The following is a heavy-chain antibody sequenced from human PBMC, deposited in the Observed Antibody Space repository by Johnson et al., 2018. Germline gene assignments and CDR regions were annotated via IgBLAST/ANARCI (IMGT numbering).Heavy chain of an antibody. CDR3: AREAGYWSSTSGYPNYYYYYYYMDV. CDR2: INHSGST. D-gene: IGHD2-2*01. Sequence: QVQLQQWGAGLLKPSETLSLTCAVYGGSFSGYYWSWIRQPPGKGLEWIGEINHSGSTNYNPSLKSRVTISVDTSKNQFSLKLSSVTAAAPAGYYCAREAGYWSSTSGYPNYYYYYYYMDVWGKGTTVTVSS. J-gene: IGHJ6*03. CDR1: GGSFSGYY. V-gene: IGHV4-34*01.